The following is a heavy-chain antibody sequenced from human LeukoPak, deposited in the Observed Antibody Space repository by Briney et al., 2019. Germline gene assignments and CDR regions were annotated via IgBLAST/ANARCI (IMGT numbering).Heavy chain of an antibody. V-gene: IGHV3-48*01. CDR1: GFTFHDYG. CDR3: ARDYKYAFDN. Sequence: PGGSLRLSCAASGFTFHDYGMNWVRQAPGKGLEWISYIGIDSGNTNYADSVKGRFTISGDKAKNSLYLQMNSLRVEDTAVYYCARDYKYAFDNWGQGTLVTVSS. D-gene: IGHD5-24*01. J-gene: IGHJ4*02. CDR2: IGIDSGNT.